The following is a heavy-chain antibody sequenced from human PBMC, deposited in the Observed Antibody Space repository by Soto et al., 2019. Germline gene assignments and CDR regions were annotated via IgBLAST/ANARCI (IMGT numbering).Heavy chain of an antibody. V-gene: IGHV4-4*02. D-gene: IGHD1-1*01. CDR3: ARHGHNIYGFDV. CDR1: CGSINSVNW. Sequence: SETLSLTCAVSCGSINSVNWWSWVRQSPGKGLEWIGEMHPVGSTNYNPSLKSRVTVSMDKSRNQFSLKMSSVTAADTAVYFCARHGHNIYGFDVWGRGTTVTVSS. CDR2: MHPVGST. J-gene: IGHJ6*01.